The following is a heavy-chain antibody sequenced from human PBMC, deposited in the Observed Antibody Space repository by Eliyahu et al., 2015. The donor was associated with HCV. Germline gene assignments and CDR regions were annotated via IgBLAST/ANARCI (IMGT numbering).Heavy chain of an antibody. J-gene: IGHJ4*02. CDR3: ARVSEFSGYYSDY. Sequence: QVQLVESGGGVVQPGRSLKLXCAASGFPFSXXGMHWVRQAPGKGLEWVALIRYDGSNKYYADSVKGRFTISRDNSKNTLYLQMNSLRAEDTAVYYCARVSEFSGYYSDYWGQGTLVTVSA. CDR2: IRYDGSNK. D-gene: IGHD3-22*01. V-gene: IGHV3-33*01. CDR1: GFPFSXXG.